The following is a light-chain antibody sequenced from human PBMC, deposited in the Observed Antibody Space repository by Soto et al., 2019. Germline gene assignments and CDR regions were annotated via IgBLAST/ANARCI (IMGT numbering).Light chain of an antibody. V-gene: IGLV3-21*02. Sequence: SYELTQPPSVSVAPGQTAKIACGGNNIGSKSVHWYQQKPGQAPVLVVYVNHDRPSGIPERFSGSNSGNTATLTISRVGVGDEADYYCQVWDSSTDHVIFGGGTKVTVL. CDR2: VNH. J-gene: IGLJ2*01. CDR3: QVWDSSTDHVI. CDR1: NIGSKS.